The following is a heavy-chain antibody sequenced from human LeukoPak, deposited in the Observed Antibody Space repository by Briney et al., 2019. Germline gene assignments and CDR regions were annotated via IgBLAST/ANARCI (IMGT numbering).Heavy chain of an antibody. CDR1: GYTLTELS. CDR2: FDPEDGET. Sequence: ASVKVSCKVSGYTLTELSMRWVRQAPGKGLEWMGGFDPEDGETLYAQNFQGRVTMTEDTSTDTAYMELSSLRSEDTALYYCATLDVVIYYFDYWGQGTLVTVSS. J-gene: IGHJ4*02. CDR3: ATLDVVIYYFDY. V-gene: IGHV1-24*01. D-gene: IGHD2-2*03.